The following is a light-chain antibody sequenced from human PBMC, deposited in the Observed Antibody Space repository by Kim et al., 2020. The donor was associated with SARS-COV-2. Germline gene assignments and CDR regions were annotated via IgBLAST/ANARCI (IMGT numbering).Light chain of an antibody. V-gene: IGKV2-28*01. CDR2: LGS. CDR1: QSLLQRDGYNH. CDR3: MQKGG. Sequence: VTPGEPASHACRSSQSLLQRDGYNHLDWYLQKPGQPPQLLIYLGSIRASGVPDRFSGSGSGTDFTLKISRVEADDVGVYYCMQKGGFGQGTKLEI. J-gene: IGKJ2*03.